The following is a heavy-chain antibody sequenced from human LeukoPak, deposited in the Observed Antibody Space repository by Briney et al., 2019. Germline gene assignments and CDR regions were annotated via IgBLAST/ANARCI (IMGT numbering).Heavy chain of an antibody. CDR2: IYSGGST. CDR1: GFTVSSNY. V-gene: IGHV3-66*04. CDR3: AKHHRMAARLVYFDS. D-gene: IGHD6-6*01. Sequence: GGSLRLSCAASGFTVSSNYMSWVRQAPGKGLEWVSVIYSGGSTYYADSVRGRFTISRDNSKNTLDLQMDSLRAEDTAIYYCAKHHRMAARLVYFDSWGQGTLVTVSS. J-gene: IGHJ4*02.